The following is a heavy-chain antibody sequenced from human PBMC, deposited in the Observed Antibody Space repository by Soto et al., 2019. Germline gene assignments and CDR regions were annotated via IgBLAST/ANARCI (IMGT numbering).Heavy chain of an antibody. CDR1: GFAFSSYS. Sequence: GGSLRLSCAASGFAFSSYSMNWVRQAPGKGLEWVSYISSSSSTIYYADSVKGRFTISRDNAKNSLYLQMNSLRAEDTAVYYCARGRDYYGSGSYLDAFDIWGQGTMVTVSS. CDR3: ARGRDYYGSGSYLDAFDI. V-gene: IGHV3-48*01. D-gene: IGHD3-10*01. CDR2: ISSSSSTI. J-gene: IGHJ3*02.